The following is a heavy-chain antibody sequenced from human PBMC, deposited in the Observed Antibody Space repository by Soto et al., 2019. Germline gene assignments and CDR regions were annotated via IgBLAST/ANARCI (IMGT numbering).Heavy chain of an antibody. D-gene: IGHD2-2*01. Sequence: EVQLVESGGGLVKPGGSLRLSCAASGFTFSNAWMSWVRQAPGKGLEWVGRIKSKTDGGTTDYAAPVKGRFTISRDDSKNTLYPQMNSLKPEDSAVYYCQVVPAAMVPTPHNAYGMDVWGQGTTVTVSS. CDR3: QVVPAAMVPTPHNAYGMDV. J-gene: IGHJ6*02. CDR1: GFTFSNAW. V-gene: IGHV3-15*01. CDR2: IKSKTDGGTT.